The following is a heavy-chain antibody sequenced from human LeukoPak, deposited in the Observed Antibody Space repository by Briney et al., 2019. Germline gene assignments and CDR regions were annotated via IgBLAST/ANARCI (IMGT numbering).Heavy chain of an antibody. CDR3: AKGGNGKDYVWGSYRSAFDY. CDR2: INPNSGGT. J-gene: IGHJ4*02. CDR1: GYTFTGYY. Sequence: ASVKVSCKASGYTFTGYYMHWVRQAPGQGLEWMGWINPNSGGTNYAQKFQGRVTMTRDTSISTAYMELSRLRSDDTAVYYCAKGGNGKDYVWGSYRSAFDYWGQGTLVTVSS. V-gene: IGHV1-2*02. D-gene: IGHD3-16*02.